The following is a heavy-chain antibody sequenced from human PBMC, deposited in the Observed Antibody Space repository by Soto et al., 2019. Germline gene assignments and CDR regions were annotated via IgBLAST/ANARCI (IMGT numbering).Heavy chain of an antibody. CDR1: GFTFRSFT. CDR3: TRDASRDSSARGWFDP. J-gene: IGHJ5*02. V-gene: IGHV3-21*02. CDR2: ISSNRAYI. Sequence: EVQLVESGGGLVKPGGSLRLSCAAYGFTFRSFTMNWIRQAPGKGLEWVSTISSNRAYIYYTDALRGRFTISRDNAKNSLHLQMNSLRAEDTAVYYCTRDASRDSSARGWFDPWGPGTLVTVSS. D-gene: IGHD6-13*01.